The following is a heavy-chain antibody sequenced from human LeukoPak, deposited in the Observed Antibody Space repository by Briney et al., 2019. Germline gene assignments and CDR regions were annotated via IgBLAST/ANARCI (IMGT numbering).Heavy chain of an antibody. Sequence: SETLSLTCAVYGGSVSGYYWSWIRQPPGKGLEWIGEINHSGSTNYNPSLKSRVTISVDTSKNQFSLKLSSVTAADTAVYYCARGPGPWGQGTLVTVSS. CDR3: ARGPGP. J-gene: IGHJ5*02. CDR2: INHSGST. V-gene: IGHV4-34*01. D-gene: IGHD1-14*01. CDR1: GGSVSGYY.